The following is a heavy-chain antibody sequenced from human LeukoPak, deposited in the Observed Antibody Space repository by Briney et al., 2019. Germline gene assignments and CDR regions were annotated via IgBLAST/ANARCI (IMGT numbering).Heavy chain of an antibody. V-gene: IGHV4-34*01. CDR3: AITHYYDSSRLFY. CDR2: INHSGST. Sequence: SETLSLTCAVSGGSFSGYYWSWIRQPPGKGLEWIGEINHSGSTNYNPSPKSRVTISVDTSKNQFSLKLSSATAADTAVDYCAITHYYDSSRLFYWGQGTLVTVSS. D-gene: IGHD3-22*01. CDR1: GGSFSGYY. J-gene: IGHJ4*02.